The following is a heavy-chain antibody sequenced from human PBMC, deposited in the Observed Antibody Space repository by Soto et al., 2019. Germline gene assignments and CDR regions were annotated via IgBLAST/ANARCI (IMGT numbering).Heavy chain of an antibody. CDR3: AKDSGYTSTWPKYFDY. D-gene: IGHD6-13*01. CDR1: GFTFSNYG. V-gene: IGHV3-30*18. Sequence: QVQLVESGGGVVQPGRSLRLSCAASGFTFSNYGMHWVRQAPGKGLEWVAGIPYDGSNEYYADSVKGRFTLSRDNSKNTLYLQMYRLRAEDTAVYYCAKDSGYTSTWPKYFDYWGQGTLVTVSS. CDR2: IPYDGSNE. J-gene: IGHJ4*02.